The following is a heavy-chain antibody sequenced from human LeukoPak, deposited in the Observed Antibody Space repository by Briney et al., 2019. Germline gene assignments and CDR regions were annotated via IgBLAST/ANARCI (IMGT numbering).Heavy chain of an antibody. CDR3: ARDQAEGSGMGV. V-gene: IGHV3-74*01. D-gene: IGHD3-10*01. CDR1: GFTFSRNW. Sequence: GGSLRLSCTASGFTFSRNWMHWVRQAPGKGPVWVSCLNGEGKTTHYADSVKGRFTISRDNVKKTLHLEMNSLRVEDTAVYYCARDQAEGSGMGVWGQGTTVTVSS. J-gene: IGHJ6*02. CDR2: LNGEGKTT.